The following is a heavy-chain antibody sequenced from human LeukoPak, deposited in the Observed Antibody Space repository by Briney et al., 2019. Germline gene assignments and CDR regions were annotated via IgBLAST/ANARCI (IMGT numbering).Heavy chain of an antibody. J-gene: IGHJ5*02. Sequence: QTSETLSLTCTVSGGSISSSSYYWSWIRQPPGKGLEWIGYIYYSGSTNYNPSLKSRVTISVDTSKNQFSLKLSSVTAADTAVYYCARGRITMVRGVIWFDPWGQGTLVTVSS. CDR2: IYYSGST. CDR3: ARGRITMVRGVIWFDP. CDR1: GGSISSSSYY. V-gene: IGHV4-61*01. D-gene: IGHD3-10*01.